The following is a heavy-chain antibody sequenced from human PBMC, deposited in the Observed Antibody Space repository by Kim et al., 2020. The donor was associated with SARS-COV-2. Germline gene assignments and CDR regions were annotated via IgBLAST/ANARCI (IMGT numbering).Heavy chain of an antibody. D-gene: IGHD3-3*01. Sequence: SETLSLTCAVFGGSFSDNHWTWVRQSPGKGLEWIGEISHSGSPNYNSSLKSRITMSVDTSKNQFSLKLSSVTAADTATYYCARGQRQDGTFDLWNGLFYYYYCMDVWGTRPAVTVSS. CDR3: ARGQRQDGTFDLWNGLFYYYYCMDV. V-gene: IGHV4-34*10. J-gene: IGHJ6*03. CDR1: GGSFSDNH. CDR2: ISHSGSP.